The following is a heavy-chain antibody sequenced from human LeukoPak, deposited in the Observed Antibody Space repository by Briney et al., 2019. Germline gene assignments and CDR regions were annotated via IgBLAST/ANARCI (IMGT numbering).Heavy chain of an antibody. J-gene: IGHJ3*02. V-gene: IGHV4-28*01. Sequence: SETLSLTCAVSGYSISSSNWWGWIRQPPGKGLEWIGYIYYSGSTYYNPSLKSRVTMSVDTSKNQFPLKLSSVTAVDTAVYYCARKGSIHTFDIWGQGTMVTVSS. D-gene: IGHD2-15*01. CDR1: GYSISSSNW. CDR2: IYYSGST. CDR3: ARKGSIHTFDI.